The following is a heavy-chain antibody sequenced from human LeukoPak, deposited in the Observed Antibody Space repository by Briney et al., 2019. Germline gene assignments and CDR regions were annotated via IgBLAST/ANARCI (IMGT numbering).Heavy chain of an antibody. CDR3: SSHYGPGPV. Sequence: ASVRVSCKALGYSFRDHHVIWVRQAPGQSLEWTGWIHPGTGDTKFGQNFQGRLTMTWDTSITTAYMDLIELTSDDTAVYYCSSHYGPGPVWGQGTLVTASS. D-gene: IGHD3-10*01. J-gene: IGHJ4*02. CDR1: GYSFRDHH. CDR2: IHPGTGDT. V-gene: IGHV1-2*02.